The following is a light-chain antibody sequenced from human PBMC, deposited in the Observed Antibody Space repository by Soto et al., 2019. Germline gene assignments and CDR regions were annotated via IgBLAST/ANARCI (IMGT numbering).Light chain of an antibody. J-gene: IGKJ4*01. CDR2: DVS. V-gene: IGKV3D-20*01. CDR1: QSLTNNF. Sequence: EIVLTQSPATLSLSPGERVTLSCGASQSLTNNFLAWYQQRPGLAPKLLIFDVSTRSTGIPDSFSGSGSGTDFTLTISRLEPEDFAVYYCQRFDNSPTFGGGTKVEFK. CDR3: QRFDNSPT.